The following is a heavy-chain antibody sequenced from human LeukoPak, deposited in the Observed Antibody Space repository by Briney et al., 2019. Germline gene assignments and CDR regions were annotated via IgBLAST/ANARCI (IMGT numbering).Heavy chain of an antibody. CDR2: ISGSGGST. Sequence: GGSLRLSCAASGFTFSSYAMSWVRQAPGKGLEWVSAISGSGGSTYYADSVKGRFTISRDNSKNTLYLQMNSLRAEDTAVYYCARAPLYYDILTGKTFDYWGQGTLVTVPS. D-gene: IGHD3-9*01. V-gene: IGHV3-23*01. CDR1: GFTFSSYA. CDR3: ARAPLYYDILTGKTFDY. J-gene: IGHJ4*02.